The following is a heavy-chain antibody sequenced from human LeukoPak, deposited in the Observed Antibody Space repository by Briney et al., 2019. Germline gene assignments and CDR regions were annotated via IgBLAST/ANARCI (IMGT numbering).Heavy chain of an antibody. V-gene: IGHV3-7*03. Sequence: GGSVRLSCAASGLTFSSHCMNWARQAPGKGLEWVASINHNGNVNYYVDSEKGRFTISRDNAKNSLYLQMSNLRAEDTAVYFCARGGGLDVWGQGATVTVSS. CDR1: GLTFSSHC. CDR3: ARGGGLDV. CDR2: INHNGNVN. J-gene: IGHJ6*02. D-gene: IGHD3-16*01.